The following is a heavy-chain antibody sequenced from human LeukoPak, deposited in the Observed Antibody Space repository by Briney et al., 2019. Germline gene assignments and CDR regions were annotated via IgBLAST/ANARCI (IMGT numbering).Heavy chain of an antibody. CDR1: GFTFSSYA. V-gene: IGHV3-30-3*01. D-gene: IGHD4-23*01. Sequence: GRSLRLSCAASGFTFSSYAMHWVRQAPGKGLEWVAVISYDGSNKYYADSVKGRFTISRDNSKNTLYLQMNSLRAEDTAVHYCARDYGGNYYFDYWGQGTLVTVSS. CDR2: ISYDGSNK. CDR3: ARDYGGNYYFDY. J-gene: IGHJ4*02.